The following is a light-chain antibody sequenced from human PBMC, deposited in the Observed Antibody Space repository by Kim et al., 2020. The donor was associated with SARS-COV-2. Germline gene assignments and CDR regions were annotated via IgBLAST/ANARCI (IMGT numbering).Light chain of an antibody. V-gene: IGKV3-11*01. CDR1: QSVSSY. Sequence: WSPGERATLSGKASQSVSSYLAWYQQKPGQAPRLLIYDASNRATGIPARFSGSGSGTDFTLTIGSLEPEDFAVYYCQQRGNWPLTFGGGTKVDIK. J-gene: IGKJ4*01. CDR3: QQRGNWPLT. CDR2: DAS.